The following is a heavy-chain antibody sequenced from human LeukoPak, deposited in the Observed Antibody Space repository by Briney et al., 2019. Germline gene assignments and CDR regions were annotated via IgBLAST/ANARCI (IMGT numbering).Heavy chain of an antibody. CDR1: RFTFSTSA. CDR3: ARELTMVRGVIIIVYYGMDV. Sequence: GGSLRLSCVASRFTFSTSAMSWVRQAPGKGLEWVAVIWYDGSNKYYADSVKGRFTISRDNSKNTLYLQMNSLRAEDTAVYYCARELTMVRGVIIIVYYGMDVWGQGTTVTVSS. J-gene: IGHJ6*02. CDR2: IWYDGSNK. V-gene: IGHV3-33*08. D-gene: IGHD3-10*01.